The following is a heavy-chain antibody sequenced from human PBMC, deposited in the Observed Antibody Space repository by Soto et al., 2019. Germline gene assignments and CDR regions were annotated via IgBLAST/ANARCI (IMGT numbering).Heavy chain of an antibody. CDR1: GGFVSSSSYS. CDR2: IYSSENT. J-gene: IGHJ4*02. D-gene: IGHD3-22*01. Sequence: SETLSLTCSVSGGFVSSSSYSWGWIRQSPGKGLEWIGTIYSSENTYYNPSLLSRVTISVDTSKNEFSLRLSSVTAADTAVYYCARLGGYYQALDSWGQGTLVTVSS. V-gene: IGHV4-39*01. CDR3: ARLGGYYQALDS.